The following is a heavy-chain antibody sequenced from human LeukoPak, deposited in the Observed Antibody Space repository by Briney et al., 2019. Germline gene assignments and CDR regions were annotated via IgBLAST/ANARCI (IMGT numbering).Heavy chain of an antibody. D-gene: IGHD3-10*02. J-gene: IGHJ4*02. CDR3: ASSPGSVRGVIYFDY. CDR2: IIPIFGTA. V-gene: IGHV1-69*05. Sequence: SVKVSCKASGGTFSSYAISWVRQAPGQGLEWMGGIIPIFGTANYAQKFQGRVTITTDESTSTAYMGLSSLRSEDTAVYYCASSPGSVRGVIYFDYWGQGTLVTVSS. CDR1: GGTFSSYA.